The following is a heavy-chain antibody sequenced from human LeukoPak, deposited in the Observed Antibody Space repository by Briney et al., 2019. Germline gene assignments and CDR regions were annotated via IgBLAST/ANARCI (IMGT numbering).Heavy chain of an antibody. CDR3: ARDRIGSGWTQIDS. CDR2: INTNLGTT. D-gene: IGHD6-19*01. V-gene: IGHV1-46*01. Sequence: GASVKVSCKASGYFFTDYFMHWVRQAPGQGPVWMGLINTNLGTTTYAQKFQGRVTMTRDSSTSTVYMELSSLRSDDTAVYYCARDRIGSGWTQIDSWGQGTLVTVSS. J-gene: IGHJ5*01. CDR1: GYFFTDYF.